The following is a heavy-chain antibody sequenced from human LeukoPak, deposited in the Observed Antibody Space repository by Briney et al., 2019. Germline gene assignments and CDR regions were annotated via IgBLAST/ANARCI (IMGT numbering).Heavy chain of an antibody. CDR2: ISSSGSTI. J-gene: IGHJ6*04. CDR3: AELGITMIGGV. CDR1: GFTFSSYE. V-gene: IGHV3-48*03. Sequence: GGSLRLSCAASGFTFSSYEMNWVRQAPGKGLERVSYISSSGSTIYYADSVKGRFTISRDNAKNSLYLQMNGLRAEDTAVYYCAELGITMIGGVWGKGTTVTISS. D-gene: IGHD3-10*02.